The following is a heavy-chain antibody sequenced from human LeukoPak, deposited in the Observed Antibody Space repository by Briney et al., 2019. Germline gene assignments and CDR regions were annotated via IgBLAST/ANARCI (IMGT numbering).Heavy chain of an antibody. CDR3: ARYGDYTPYYFDY. D-gene: IGHD4-17*01. V-gene: IGHV3-7*01. CDR2: IKQEGSEK. CDR1: GFTFSRYW. Sequence: GGSLRPSCAASGFTFSRYWMSWVRQAPGKGLEWVANIKQEGSEKYYVDSAKGRFTISRDNAKNSLYLQMNSLRAEDTAVYYCARYGDYTPYYFDYWGQGTLVTVSS. J-gene: IGHJ4*02.